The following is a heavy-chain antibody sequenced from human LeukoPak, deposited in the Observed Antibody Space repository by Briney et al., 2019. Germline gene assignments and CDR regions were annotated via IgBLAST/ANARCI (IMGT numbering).Heavy chain of an antibody. Sequence: GGSLRLSCVASSFTFSSYGMHWVRQAPGKGLEWVAFIRYDGSSKDYADSVKGRFTISRDNSKNTLYLQMNSLRAEDTAVYYGAKGEYRDSSGYYDSWGQGTLVTVSS. CDR2: IRYDGSSK. CDR3: AKGEYRDSSGYYDS. CDR1: SFTFSSYG. V-gene: IGHV3-30*02. J-gene: IGHJ4*02. D-gene: IGHD3-22*01.